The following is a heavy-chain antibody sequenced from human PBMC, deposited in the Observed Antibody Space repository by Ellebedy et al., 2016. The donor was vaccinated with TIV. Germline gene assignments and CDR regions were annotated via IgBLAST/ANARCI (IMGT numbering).Heavy chain of an antibody. CDR2: IIPILGIA. Sequence: AASVKVSCKASGYTFTSNGISWVRQAPGQGLEWMGRIIPILGIANYAQKFQGRVTITADKSTSTAYMELSSLRSEDTAVYYCARVSSSGWAFDYWGQGTLVTVSS. D-gene: IGHD6-19*01. V-gene: IGHV1-69*04. J-gene: IGHJ4*02. CDR3: ARVSSSGWAFDY. CDR1: GYTFTSNG.